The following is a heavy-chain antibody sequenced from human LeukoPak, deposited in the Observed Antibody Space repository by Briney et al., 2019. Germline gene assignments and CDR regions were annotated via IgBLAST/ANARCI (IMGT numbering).Heavy chain of an antibody. J-gene: IGHJ4*02. CDR1: GFIFSNYG. Sequence: GGSLRLSCAASGFIFSNYGMNWVRQAPGKGLEWVSAISGSGGSTYYADSVKGRFTISRDNSKNTLYLQMNSLRAEDTAVYYCAKDLGGGDYWGQGTLVTVSS. CDR3: AKDLGGGDY. V-gene: IGHV3-23*01. D-gene: IGHD3-3*01. CDR2: ISGSGGST.